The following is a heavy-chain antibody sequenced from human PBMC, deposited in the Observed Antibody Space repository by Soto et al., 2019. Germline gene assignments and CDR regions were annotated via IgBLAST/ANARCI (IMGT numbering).Heavy chain of an antibody. V-gene: IGHV1-18*01. CDR2: ISAYNGNT. CDR1: GYTFTSYG. J-gene: IGHJ5*02. D-gene: IGHD3-10*01. CDR3: ARDGVREITMVLFDP. Sequence: ASVKVSCKASGYTFTSYGISWVRQAPGQGLEWMGWISAYNGNTNYAQKLQGRVTMTTDTSTSTAYMELRSLRSDDTAVYYCARDGVREITMVLFDPSGQGTLVTVSS.